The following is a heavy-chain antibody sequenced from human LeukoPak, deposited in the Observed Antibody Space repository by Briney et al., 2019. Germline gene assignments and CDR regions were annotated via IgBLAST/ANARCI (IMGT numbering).Heavy chain of an antibody. V-gene: IGHV4-30-4*01. J-gene: IGHJ4*02. D-gene: IGHD3-22*01. CDR2: IYYSGST. CDR1: GGSISSGDYY. CDR3: ARFLDSSGYEPDY. Sequence: SQTLSLTCTVSGGSISSGDYYRSWIRQPPGKGLEWIGYIYYSGSTYYNPSLKSRVTISVDTSKNQFSLKLSSVTAADTAVYYCARFLDSSGYEPDYWGQGTLVTVSS.